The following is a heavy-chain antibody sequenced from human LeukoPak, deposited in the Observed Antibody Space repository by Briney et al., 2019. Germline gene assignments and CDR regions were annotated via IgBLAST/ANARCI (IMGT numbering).Heavy chain of an antibody. J-gene: IGHJ4*02. CDR1: GYTFTGYY. Sequence: AASVKVSCKASGYTFTGYYMHWVRQAPGQGLEWMGLINPNSGGTNYAQKFQGRVTMTRDTSISTAYMELSRLRSDDTAVYYCAREPCSSTSYGNENDDDYWGQGTLVTVSS. CDR3: AREPCSSTSYGNENDDDY. D-gene: IGHD2-2*01. V-gene: IGHV1-2*02. CDR2: INPNSGGT.